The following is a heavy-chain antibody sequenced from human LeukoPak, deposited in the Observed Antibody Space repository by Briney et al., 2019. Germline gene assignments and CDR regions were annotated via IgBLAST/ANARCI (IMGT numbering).Heavy chain of an antibody. CDR2: ISSSSSYI. D-gene: IGHD4-11*01. J-gene: IGHJ5*02. V-gene: IGHV3-21*01. CDR3: ARSPSTVTTSWFDP. Sequence: PGGSLRLSCAASGFTFSSYSMNWVRQAPGKGLEWVSSISSSSSYIYYADSVKGRFTISGDNAKNSLYLQMNSLRAEDTAVYYCARSPSTVTTSWFDPWGQGTLVTVSS. CDR1: GFTFSSYS.